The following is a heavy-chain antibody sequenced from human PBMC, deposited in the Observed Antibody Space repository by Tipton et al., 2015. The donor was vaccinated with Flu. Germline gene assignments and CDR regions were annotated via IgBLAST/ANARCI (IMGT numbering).Heavy chain of an antibody. CDR2: INGDARSI. D-gene: IGHD3-22*01. CDR1: GFTFSRCW. CDR3: ARHCHDDDGRDY. J-gene: IGHJ4*02. V-gene: IGHV3-74*01. Sequence: GSLRLSCATSGFTFSRCWMHWVRQGPRKGLEWVSRINGDARSISFADSVKGRFTISRDNAKNTVYLQMNSLSVEDTAVYYCARHCHDDDGRDYGGQGTLVTVSS.